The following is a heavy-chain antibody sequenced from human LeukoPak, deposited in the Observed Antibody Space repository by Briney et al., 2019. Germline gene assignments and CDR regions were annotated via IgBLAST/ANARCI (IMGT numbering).Heavy chain of an antibody. CDR3: ARASGPFDY. CDR1: GFTFSTYG. D-gene: IGHD3-10*01. Sequence: GRSLRLSCAASGFTFSTYGMHWVRQAPGKGLECVAVIWNDGSNKYYADSVKGRFTISRDNSKNTLYLQMNSLRAEDTAVYSCARASGPFDYWGQGTLVTVSS. CDR2: IWNDGSNK. J-gene: IGHJ4*02. V-gene: IGHV3-33*01.